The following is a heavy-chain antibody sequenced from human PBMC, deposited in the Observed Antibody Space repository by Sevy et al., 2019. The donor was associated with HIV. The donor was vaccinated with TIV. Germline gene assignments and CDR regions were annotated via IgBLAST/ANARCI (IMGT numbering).Heavy chain of an antibody. CDR2: IRYDGSNK. CDR3: ASGLAYWYFDL. J-gene: IGHJ2*01. Sequence: GGSLRLSCAASGFTFSRYGMHWVRQSPGKGLEWVAFIRYDGSNKYFADSVKGRFTISRDNSDNTVFLQMNSLRAGDSAVYYCASGLAYWYFDLWGRGTLVTVSS. D-gene: IGHD2-15*01. CDR1: GFTFSRYG. V-gene: IGHV3-30*02.